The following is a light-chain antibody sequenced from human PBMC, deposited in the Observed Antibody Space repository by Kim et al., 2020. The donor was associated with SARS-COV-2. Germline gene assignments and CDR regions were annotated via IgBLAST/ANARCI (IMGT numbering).Light chain of an antibody. CDR1: SSDVGGYNY. V-gene: IGLV2-14*01. Sequence: QSALTQPASVSGSPGQSITISCTGTSSDVGGYNYVSWYQQHPGKAPKLMIYDVSKRPSGVSNRFSGSKSGNTASLTISGLQAEDEADYYCSSYTSSSTVVFGGGTKRTVL. CDR3: SSYTSSSTVV. CDR2: DVS. J-gene: IGLJ2*01.